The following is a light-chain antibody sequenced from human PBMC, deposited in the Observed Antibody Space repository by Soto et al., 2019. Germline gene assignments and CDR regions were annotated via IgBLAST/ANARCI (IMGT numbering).Light chain of an antibody. V-gene: IGLV1-47*01. J-gene: IGLJ1*01. CDR2: RNN. CDR3: AAWDDSLSARYV. Sequence: QSALTQPPSASGTPGQRVTISCSGSSYNIGSNYVYWYQQLPGTAPKLLIYRNNQRPSGVPDRFSGSKSGTSASLAISGLRSEDEADYYCAAWDDSLSARYVFGTRTKVTVL. CDR1: SYNIGSNY.